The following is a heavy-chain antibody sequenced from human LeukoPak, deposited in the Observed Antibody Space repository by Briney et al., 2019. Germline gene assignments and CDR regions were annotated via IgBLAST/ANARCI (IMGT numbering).Heavy chain of an antibody. J-gene: IGHJ4*02. CDR3: VRGRNNNYYDDSGYYPY. CDR1: GFTFSSFD. CDR2: IGTLLDT. Sequence: GGSLRLSCAASGFTFSSFDMHWVRQAPGKGLEWVSGIGTLLDTDYPDSLKGRFTISRENAKNSVFLQMNNVRAGDTAVYYCVRGRNNNYYDDSGYYPYWGQGTLVPVSS. V-gene: IGHV3-13*01. D-gene: IGHD3-22*01.